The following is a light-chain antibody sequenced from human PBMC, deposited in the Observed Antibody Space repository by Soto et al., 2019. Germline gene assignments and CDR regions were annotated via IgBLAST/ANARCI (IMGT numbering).Light chain of an antibody. CDR1: HYVYSN. V-gene: IGKV3-15*01. CDR2: RAS. Sequence: EIVLTQSPGTLFFSLVERSTLSFTASHYVYSNVAWFQQRPGQAPRLLIYRASTRATGTPARFSGSGSGTEFTLTITSLQSEDFALYYCQQYHNLWTFGQGTKVDIK. J-gene: IGKJ1*01. CDR3: QQYHNLWT.